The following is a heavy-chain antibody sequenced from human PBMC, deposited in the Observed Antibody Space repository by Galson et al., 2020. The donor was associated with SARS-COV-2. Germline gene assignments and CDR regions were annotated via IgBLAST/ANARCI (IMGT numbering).Heavy chain of an antibody. CDR1: GFTFSGAV. Sequence: GGSLRLSCAASGFTFSGAVLHWVRQASGKGLEWVGRIRSRANNYATGYGAPVKGRFIVSRDDSKKTAYLQMTSLKTEDTAVYYCTTINYWGQGTLVTVSS. V-gene: IGHV3-73*01. J-gene: IGHJ4*02. CDR3: TTINY. CDR2: IRSRANNYAT.